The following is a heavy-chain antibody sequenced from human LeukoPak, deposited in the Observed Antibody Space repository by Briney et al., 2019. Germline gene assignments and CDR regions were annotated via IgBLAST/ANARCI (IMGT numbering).Heavy chain of an antibody. V-gene: IGHV4-4*01. CDR2: VAHHGKT. CDR1: GFTFSNTW. CDR3: TRTNRDWVPSDY. D-gene: IGHD2-21*01. J-gene: IGHJ4*02. Sequence: GSLRLSCLASGFTFSNTWMNWVRQPPGKGLEWIAEVAHHGKTNYNPSLESRVTVSLDKSKSQFSLNLTSVTAADTAVYFCTRTNRDWVPSDYWGQGTLVTVSS.